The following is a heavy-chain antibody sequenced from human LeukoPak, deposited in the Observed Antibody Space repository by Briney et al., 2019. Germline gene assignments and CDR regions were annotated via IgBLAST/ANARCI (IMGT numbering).Heavy chain of an antibody. CDR2: IFYSGST. CDR3: ARGRGYSGYRYYYYYMDV. CDR1: GGSISSYY. Sequence: SETLSLTCTVSGGSISSYYWSWLRQPPGKGLEGIGYIFYSGSTNYNPSLNSRVTMSVDTSMNQFSLKLSSVTAADTAVYYCARGRGYSGYRYYYYYMDVWGKGTTVTVSS. D-gene: IGHD5-12*01. V-gene: IGHV4-59*01. J-gene: IGHJ6*03.